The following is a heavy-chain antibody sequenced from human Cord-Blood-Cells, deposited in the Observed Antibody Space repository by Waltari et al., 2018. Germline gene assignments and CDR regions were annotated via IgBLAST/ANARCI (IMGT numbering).Heavy chain of an antibody. CDR2: INPNSGCT. J-gene: IGHJ4*02. Sequence: QVQLVQSGAEVKKPGASVKVSCKASGYTFTGYYMHWVRQAPGQGLEWMGRINPNSGCTNYAQKFQGRVTMTRDTSISTAYMELSRLRSDDTAVYYCARDFCSSTSCYDYWGQGTLVTVSS. V-gene: IGHV1-2*06. D-gene: IGHD2-2*01. CDR1: GYTFTGYY. CDR3: ARDFCSSTSCYDY.